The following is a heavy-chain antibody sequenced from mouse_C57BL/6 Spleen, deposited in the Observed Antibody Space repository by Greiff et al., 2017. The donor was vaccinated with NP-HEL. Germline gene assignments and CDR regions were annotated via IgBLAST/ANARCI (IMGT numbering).Heavy chain of an antibody. Sequence: VKLVESGGGLVKPGGSLKLSCAASGFTFSSYAMSWVRQTPEKRLEWVATISDGGSYTYYPDNVKGRFTISRDNAKNNLYLQMSHLKSEDTAMYYCAIDYYGSSYAMDYWGQGTSVTVSS. D-gene: IGHD1-1*01. CDR2: ISDGGSYT. CDR3: AIDYYGSSYAMDY. V-gene: IGHV5-4*01. J-gene: IGHJ4*01. CDR1: GFTFSSYA.